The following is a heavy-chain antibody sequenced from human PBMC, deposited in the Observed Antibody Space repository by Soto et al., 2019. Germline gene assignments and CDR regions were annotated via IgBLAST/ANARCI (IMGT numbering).Heavy chain of an antibody. J-gene: IGHJ4*02. Sequence: QVQLLESGGGVVQPGRSLRLSGAASGFTFSSFGMHWVRQAPGKGLAWVALISYDGSSDYYVDSVKGRLTISRDKSKNTLYLQMTSLRPEDTAVYYCAKDRGWSSADLEYWGKGTLVTVAS. CDR2: ISYDGSSD. CDR1: GFTFSSFG. D-gene: IGHD6-19*01. V-gene: IGHV3-30*18. CDR3: AKDRGWSSADLEY.